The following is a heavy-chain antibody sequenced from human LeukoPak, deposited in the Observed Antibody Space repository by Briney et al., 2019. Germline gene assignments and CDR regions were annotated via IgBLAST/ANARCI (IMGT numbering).Heavy chain of an antibody. Sequence: KTGGSLRLSCAASGFTFSNAWMSWVRQAPGKGLEWVGRIKSKTDGGTPDYAAPVKGRFTISRDDSKNTLYPQMNSLKTEDTAVYYCTGVSRSSWYDYWGQGTLVTVSS. J-gene: IGHJ4*02. CDR1: GFTFSNAW. CDR2: IKSKTDGGTP. D-gene: IGHD6-13*01. V-gene: IGHV3-15*01. CDR3: TGVSRSSWYDY.